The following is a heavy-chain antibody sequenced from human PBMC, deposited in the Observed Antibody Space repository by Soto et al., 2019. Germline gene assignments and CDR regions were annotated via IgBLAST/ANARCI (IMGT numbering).Heavy chain of an antibody. CDR1: GGSISSYY. J-gene: IGHJ4*02. Sequence: SETLSLTCTVSGGSISSYYWSWIRQPPGKGLEWIGYIYYSGSTNYNPSLKSRVTISVDTSKNQFSLKLSSVTAADTAVYYCARDPSTSENYFDYWGQGTLVTVSS. D-gene: IGHD2-2*01. CDR3: ARDPSTSENYFDY. CDR2: IYYSGST. V-gene: IGHV4-59*01.